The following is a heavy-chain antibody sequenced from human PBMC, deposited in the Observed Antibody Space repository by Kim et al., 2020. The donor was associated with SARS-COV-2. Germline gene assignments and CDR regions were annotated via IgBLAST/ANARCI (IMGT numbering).Heavy chain of an antibody. Sequence: GGSLRLSCAASGFTFSSYSMNWVRQAPGKGLEWVSYISSSSSTIYYADSVKGRFTISRDNAKNSLYLQMNSLRDEDTAVYYCARNLVPAALFYGMDVWGQGTTVTVSS. CDR2: ISSSSSTI. D-gene: IGHD2-2*01. V-gene: IGHV3-48*02. J-gene: IGHJ6*02. CDR3: ARNLVPAALFYGMDV. CDR1: GFTFSSYS.